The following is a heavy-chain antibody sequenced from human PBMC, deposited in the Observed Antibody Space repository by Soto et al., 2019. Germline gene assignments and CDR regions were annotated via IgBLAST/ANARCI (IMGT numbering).Heavy chain of an antibody. CDR2: IYNTGST. CDR3: AMVPAAPHWVYYFGMDV. CDR1: GVSISSYY. J-gene: IGHJ6*02. D-gene: IGHD2-2*01. Sequence: SETLSLTCTVSGVSISSYYWSWIRQPPGKALEWIGYIYNTGSTNYNPSLKGRVTISIDSSKNQFSLKLSSVTAADTAVYYCAMVPAAPHWVYYFGMDVWGQGTTVTVSS. V-gene: IGHV4-59*12.